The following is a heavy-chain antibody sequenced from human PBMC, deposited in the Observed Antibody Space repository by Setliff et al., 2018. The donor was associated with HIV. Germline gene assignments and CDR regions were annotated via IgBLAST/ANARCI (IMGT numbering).Heavy chain of an antibody. D-gene: IGHD2-8*02. Sequence: ASVKVSCKASGYLFTHYGLSWVRQAPGQGLEWVGWVSAWDGRTDYSQKVQGRVTMTTDASTSTAYMELRSLTSDDTAVYYCARGGHCTAGVCYHYEYWGQGTQVTVSS. CDR1: GYLFTHYG. CDR2: VSAWDGRT. V-gene: IGHV1-18*01. J-gene: IGHJ4*02. CDR3: ARGGHCTAGVCYHYEY.